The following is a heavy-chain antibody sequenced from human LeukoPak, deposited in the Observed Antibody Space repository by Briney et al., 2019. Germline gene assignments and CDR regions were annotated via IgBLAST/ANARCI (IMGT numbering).Heavy chain of an antibody. CDR3: ARDRGYCSSTSCPPHWFDP. CDR2: INPNSGGT. CDR1: GYTFTGYY. V-gene: IGHV1-2*02. D-gene: IGHD2-2*01. J-gene: IGHJ5*02. Sequence: ASEKVSCKASGYTFTGYYIHWVRQAPGQGLEWMGWINPNSGGTNYAQKFQGRVTMTRDMSISTAYMELSRLRSDDTAVYYCARDRGYCSSTSCPPHWFDPWGQGTLVTVSS.